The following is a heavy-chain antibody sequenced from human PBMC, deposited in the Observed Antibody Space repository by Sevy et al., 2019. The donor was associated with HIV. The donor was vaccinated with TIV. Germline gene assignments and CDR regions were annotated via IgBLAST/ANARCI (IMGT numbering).Heavy chain of an antibody. J-gene: IGHJ4*02. Sequence: GGSLRLSCAASGFNIESYWMNWVRQAPGKPLEWVANIKEDDTVKYYVDSVQGRFTIFRDNGRNVVYLVMNNLGVGDTALYYCVRAIQSEGSFWGQGTLVTVSS. CDR1: GFNIESYW. CDR3: VRAIQSEGSF. D-gene: IGHD2-2*02. V-gene: IGHV3-7*04. CDR2: IKEDDTVK.